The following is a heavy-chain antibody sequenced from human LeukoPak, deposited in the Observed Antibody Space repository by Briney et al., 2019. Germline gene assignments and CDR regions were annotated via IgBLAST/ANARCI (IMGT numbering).Heavy chain of an antibody. V-gene: IGHV3-66*02. CDR3: ARAEQLLLDY. D-gene: IGHD6-6*01. CDR2: IYSGGST. J-gene: IGHJ4*02. Sequence: GGSLRLSCAASGFTVSSNCMSWVRQAPGKGLEWVSVIYSGGSTYYADSVKGRFTISRDNSKNTLYLQMNSLRAEDTAVYYCARAEQLLLDYWGQGTLVTVSS. CDR1: GFTVSSNC.